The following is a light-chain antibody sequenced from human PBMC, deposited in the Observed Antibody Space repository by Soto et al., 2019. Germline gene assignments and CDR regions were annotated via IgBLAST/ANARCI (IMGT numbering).Light chain of an antibody. Sequence: QSVLTQPPSVSAAPGQKVTISCSGGSSNIGDNYVSWYRQLPGTAPKLLIYDNNKRPSGIPDRFSGSKSGTSATLGITGLQTGDEADYYCGAWDNSLSAVVFGGGTKLTVL. V-gene: IGLV1-51*01. J-gene: IGLJ3*02. CDR3: GAWDNSLSAVV. CDR1: SSNIGDNY. CDR2: DNN.